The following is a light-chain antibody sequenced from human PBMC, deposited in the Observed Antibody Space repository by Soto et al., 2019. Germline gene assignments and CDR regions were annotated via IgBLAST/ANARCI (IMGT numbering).Light chain of an antibody. CDR3: CSYAGSSTFLVV. V-gene: IGLV2-23*03. CDR2: EGS. Sequence: QAASVSGSPGQSITISCTGTSSDVGSYNLVSWYQQHPGKAPKLMIYEGSKRPSGVSNRFSGSKSGNTASLTISGLQAEDEADYYCCSYAGSSTFLVVFGGGTKVTVL. J-gene: IGLJ2*01. CDR1: SSDVGSYNL.